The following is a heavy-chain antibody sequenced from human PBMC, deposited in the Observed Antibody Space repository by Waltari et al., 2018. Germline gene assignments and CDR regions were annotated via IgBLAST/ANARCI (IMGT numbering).Heavy chain of an antibody. Sequence: QVQLVESGGGVVKLGRSLRPSCEAPGFTFGSYARNWVAQAPGKGLEWVAVISYDGSNKYYADSVKGRFTISRDNSKNTLYLQMNSLRAEDTAVYYCAKDKDNWNPFDYWGQGTLVTVSS. CDR1: GFTFGSYA. CDR3: AKDKDNWNPFDY. D-gene: IGHD1-20*01. CDR2: ISYDGSNK. V-gene: IGHV3-30*18. J-gene: IGHJ4*02.